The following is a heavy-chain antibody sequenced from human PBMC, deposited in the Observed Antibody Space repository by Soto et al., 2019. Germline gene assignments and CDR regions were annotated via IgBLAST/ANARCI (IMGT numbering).Heavy chain of an antibody. CDR3: AREPPYYYDSSGYYPNWFDP. V-gene: IGHV1-69*06. CDR2: IIPIFGTA. CDR1: GGTFSSYA. J-gene: IGHJ5*02. Sequence: ASVKVSCKASGGTFSSYAISWVRQAPGQGLEWMGGIIPIFGTANYAQKFQGRVTITADKSTSTAYMELSSLRSEDTAVYYCAREPPYYYDSSGYYPNWFDPWGQGTLVTVSS. D-gene: IGHD3-22*01.